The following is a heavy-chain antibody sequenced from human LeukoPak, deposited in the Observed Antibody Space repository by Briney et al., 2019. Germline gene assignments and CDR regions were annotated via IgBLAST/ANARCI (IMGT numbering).Heavy chain of an antibody. D-gene: IGHD3-22*01. CDR2: IYYSGGT. V-gene: IGHV4-59*01. Sequence: KPSETLSLTCTVSGGAIISYYWSWIRQPPGKGLEWIGYIYYSGGTKYNPSLMSRVTISVDRAQNQFSLSLKSVTAADTAVYYCARDGLYDSSGYYMDSWGQGTLVIVSS. CDR3: ARDGLYDSSGYYMDS. CDR1: GGAIISYY. J-gene: IGHJ4*02.